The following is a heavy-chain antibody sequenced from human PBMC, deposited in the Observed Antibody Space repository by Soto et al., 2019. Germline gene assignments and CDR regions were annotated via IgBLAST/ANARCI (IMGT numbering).Heavy chain of an antibody. Sequence: ASVKVSCKASGYTFTSYAIHWVRQAPGQPLEWMGWISTGKGNTKYSQEIQGRVTITRNTSATTAYMELSSLRSEDTAVYFRARLVVVTFDYWGQGTLVTVSS. D-gene: IGHD2-21*02. V-gene: IGHV1-3*04. CDR3: ARLVVVTFDY. CDR2: ISTGKGNT. J-gene: IGHJ4*02. CDR1: GYTFTSYA.